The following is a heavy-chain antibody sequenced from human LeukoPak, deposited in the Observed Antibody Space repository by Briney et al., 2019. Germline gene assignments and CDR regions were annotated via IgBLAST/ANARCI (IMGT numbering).Heavy chain of an antibody. J-gene: IGHJ5*02. CDR3: ASGYYYGSGRYWFDP. V-gene: IGHV4-34*01. CDR2: IYYSGST. Sequence: ASETLSLTCAVYGGSFSGYYWSWIRQPPGKGLEWIGSIYYSGSTYYNPSLKSRVTISVDTSKNQFSLKLSSVTAADTAVYYCASGYYYGSGRYWFDPWGQGTLVTVSS. CDR1: GGSFSGYY. D-gene: IGHD3-10*01.